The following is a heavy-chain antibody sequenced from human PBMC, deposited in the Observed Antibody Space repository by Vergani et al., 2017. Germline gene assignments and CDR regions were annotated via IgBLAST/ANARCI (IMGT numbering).Heavy chain of an antibody. CDR1: GFTFSSYA. CDR3: ARGYVKGEYQLQDY. CDR2: ISGSGGST. Sequence: EVQLLESGGGLVQPGGSLRLSCAASGFTFSSYAMSWVRQAPGKGLEWVSAISGSGGSTYYADSVKGRFTISRDNSKNTLYLQMNSLRAEDTAVYYCARGYVKGEYQLQDYWGQGTLVTVSS. D-gene: IGHD2-2*01. J-gene: IGHJ4*02. V-gene: IGHV3-23*01.